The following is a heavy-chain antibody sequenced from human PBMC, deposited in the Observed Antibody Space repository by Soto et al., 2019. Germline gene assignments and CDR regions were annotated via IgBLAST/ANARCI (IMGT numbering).Heavy chain of an antibody. CDR1: GFTFGDYA. Sequence: PGGSLRLSCTASGFTFGDYAMSWVRQAPGKGLEWVGFIRSKAYGGTTEYAASVKGRFTISRDDSKSIAYLQMNSLKTEDTAVYYCTRDVVIVVGVAATRDYYYGMDVWGQGTTVTVSS. CDR3: TRDVVIVVGVAATRDYYYGMDV. D-gene: IGHD2-15*01. CDR2: IRSKAYGGTT. V-gene: IGHV3-49*04. J-gene: IGHJ6*02.